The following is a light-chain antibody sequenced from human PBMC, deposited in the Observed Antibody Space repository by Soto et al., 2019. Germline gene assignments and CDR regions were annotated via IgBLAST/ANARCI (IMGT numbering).Light chain of an antibody. CDR3: QQYGRSPLT. Sequence: EIVLTQSPDTLSLSPGERATLSCRASQSVRSNYLAWYQQKPGQAPRFLIYDASSRATGIPDRFSGSGSGTDFTVTISRLKPEDFAVYYCQQYGRSPLTFGGGTKVEIK. CDR1: QSVRSNY. V-gene: IGKV3-20*01. J-gene: IGKJ4*01. CDR2: DAS.